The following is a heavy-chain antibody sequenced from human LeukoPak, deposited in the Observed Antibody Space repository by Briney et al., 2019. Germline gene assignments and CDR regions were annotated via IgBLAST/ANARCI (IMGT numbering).Heavy chain of an antibody. CDR3: AKDFRIGYSAHFDY. J-gene: IGHJ4*02. Sequence: GGSLRPSCVGSGFTFRSHAMSWVRQAPEKGLEFVSGIYENGGTTYYADSVKGRFSISRDNSKNTLYLQMDSLRGEDTAVYHCAKDFRIGYSAHFDYWGQGALVTVSS. CDR2: IYENGGTT. D-gene: IGHD2-21*01. V-gene: IGHV3-23*01. CDR1: GFTFRSHA.